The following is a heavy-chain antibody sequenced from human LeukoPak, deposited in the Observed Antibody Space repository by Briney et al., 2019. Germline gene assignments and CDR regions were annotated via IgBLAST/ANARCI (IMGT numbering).Heavy chain of an antibody. CDR2: IYYSGST. J-gene: IGHJ3*02. CDR3: ATGGTVTGNDAFGI. CDR1: GGSINSYY. Sequence: SETLSLTCTVSGGSINSYYWSWIRQPPGKGLEWIGYIYYSGSTNYNPSLKSRVTISVDTSKNQFSLKLSSVTAADTAVYYCATGGTVTGNDAFGIWGQGTMVTVSS. V-gene: IGHV4-59*12. D-gene: IGHD4-17*01.